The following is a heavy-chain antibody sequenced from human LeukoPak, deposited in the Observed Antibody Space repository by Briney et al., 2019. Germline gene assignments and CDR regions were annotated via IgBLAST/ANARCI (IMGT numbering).Heavy chain of an antibody. CDR1: GFTFSSYW. V-gene: IGHV3-23*01. J-gene: IGHJ4*02. CDR2: ISGSGGST. D-gene: IGHD1-26*01. CDR3: AKGSSGSYGSFDY. Sequence: PGGSLRLSCAASGFTFSSYWMSWVRQAPGKGLEWVSAISGSGGSTYYADSVKGRFTISRDNSKNTLYLQMNSLRAEGTAVYYCAKGSSGSYGSFDYWGQGTLVTVSS.